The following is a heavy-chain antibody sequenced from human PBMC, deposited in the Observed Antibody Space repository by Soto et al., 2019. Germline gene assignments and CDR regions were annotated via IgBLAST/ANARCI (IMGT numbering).Heavy chain of an antibody. V-gene: IGHV4-34*01. CDR1: GGSFSGYY. CDR3: ARCPFTFPPLGYSYGYGSLDI. D-gene: IGHD5-18*01. J-gene: IGHJ3*02. Sequence: PSETLSLTCAVYGGSFSGYYWSWIRQPPEKGQEGNGEINHSGSTNYNPSLKNRVTISVDTSKNQFSLKLSSVIAADTAVYYCARCPFTFPPLGYSYGYGSLDIWGQGTMVTV. CDR2: INHSGST.